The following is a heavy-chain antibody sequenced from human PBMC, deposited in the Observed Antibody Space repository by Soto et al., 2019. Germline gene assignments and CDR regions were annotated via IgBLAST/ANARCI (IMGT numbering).Heavy chain of an antibody. D-gene: IGHD2-2*01. V-gene: IGHV3-21*01. CDR2: ISSGSVYK. Sequence: PGGSLRLSCAASGFTFSNYNMNWVRQAPGKGLEWVSSISSGSVYKYYADSVKGRFTISRDNTKNSLFLQMNSRRPEDTAVYYCARDSCSTTSCYYFAWFDPWGQGAVVTVSS. CDR3: ARDSCSTTSCYYFAWFDP. J-gene: IGHJ5*02. CDR1: GFTFSNYN.